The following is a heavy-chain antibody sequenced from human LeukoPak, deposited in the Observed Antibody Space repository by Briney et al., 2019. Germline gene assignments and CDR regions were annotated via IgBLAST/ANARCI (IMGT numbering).Heavy chain of an antibody. D-gene: IGHD6-13*01. J-gene: IGHJ6*03. V-gene: IGHV4-59*01. CDR2: IDHTGST. CDR3: ARGRVSSSSWQSVYYYYLYMDV. Sequence: SETLSLTCSVSGDSISMYYWNWIRQTPGKGLEWIGYIDHTGSTNYNPSLNSRVTISRDTSTNHFSLKLSSVTAADTAVYFCARGRVSSSSWQSVYYYYLYMDVWGKGSTVTVSS. CDR1: GDSISMYY.